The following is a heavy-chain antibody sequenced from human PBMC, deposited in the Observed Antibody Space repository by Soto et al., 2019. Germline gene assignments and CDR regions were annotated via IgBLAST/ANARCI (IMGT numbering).Heavy chain of an antibody. Sequence: EVQLLESGGGLVQPGGSLRLSCAASGFTFSSYAMSWVRQAPGKGLEWVSAIGGSGGSTYYADSVKGRFTISRDNSKNTLYLQMNSLRAEDTAVYYCAKVTSSIVGATDYWGQGTLVTVSS. D-gene: IGHD1-26*01. CDR2: IGGSGGST. V-gene: IGHV3-23*01. J-gene: IGHJ4*02. CDR3: AKVTSSIVGATDY. CDR1: GFTFSSYA.